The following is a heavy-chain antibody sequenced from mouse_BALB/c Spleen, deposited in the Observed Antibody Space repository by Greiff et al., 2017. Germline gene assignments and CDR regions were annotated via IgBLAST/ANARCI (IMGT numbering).Heavy chain of an antibody. CDR1: GFSLTGYG. V-gene: IGHV2-6-7*01. CDR2: IWGDGST. D-gene: IGHD2-14*01. CDR3: SRDEGGVREAMDY. J-gene: IGHJ4*01. Sequence: VQLQQSGPGLVAPSQSLSITCTVSGFSLTGYGVNWVRQPPGKGLEWLGLIWGDGSTNYNSALKSRLSISKDNSKSQVFLQMNSLQTDDTARYYCSRDEGGVREAMDYWGQGTSVTVSS.